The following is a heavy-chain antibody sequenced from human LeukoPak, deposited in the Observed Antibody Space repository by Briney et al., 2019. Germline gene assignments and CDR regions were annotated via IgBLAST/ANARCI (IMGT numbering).Heavy chain of an antibody. V-gene: IGHV3-48*03. CDR1: GFTFSSYE. J-gene: IGHJ3*02. CDR3: ARVTAGLEVNDAFDI. D-gene: IGHD6-19*01. Sequence: PGGSLRLSCAASGFTFSSYEMNWVRQAPGKGLEWVSYISSRGSTIYYADSVKGRFTISRDNAKNSLYLQMNSLRAEDTAVYYCARVTAGLEVNDAFDIWGQGSMVSVSS. CDR2: ISSRGSTI.